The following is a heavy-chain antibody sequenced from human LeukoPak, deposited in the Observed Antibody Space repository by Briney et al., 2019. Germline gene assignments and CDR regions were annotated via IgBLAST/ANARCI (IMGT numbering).Heavy chain of an antibody. J-gene: IGHJ3*02. Sequence: GGSLTLSCAASGFSFSNYSMTWVRQAPGKGLEWISYISRRSITIHYADSVKGRFTVSRDNGKNLLFLHMDRLRVDDTAVYYCARDGGWGKLHAFDIWGQGTRVTVSS. CDR2: ISRRSITI. D-gene: IGHD1-7*01. CDR3: ARDGGWGKLHAFDI. CDR1: GFSFSNYS. V-gene: IGHV3-48*01.